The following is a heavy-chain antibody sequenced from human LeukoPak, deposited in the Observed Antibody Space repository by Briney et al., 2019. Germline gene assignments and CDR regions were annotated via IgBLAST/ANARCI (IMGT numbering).Heavy chain of an antibody. Sequence: SVKVSCKASGYTFTSYDINWVRQATGQGLEWMGWMNPNSGNTGYAQKFQGRVTMTRNTSISTAYMELSSLRSEDTAVYYCASEYKYDSSGANAFDIWGQGTMVTVSS. D-gene: IGHD3-22*01. CDR1: GYTFTSYD. J-gene: IGHJ3*02. CDR3: ASEYKYDSSGANAFDI. CDR2: MNPNSGNT. V-gene: IGHV1-8*01.